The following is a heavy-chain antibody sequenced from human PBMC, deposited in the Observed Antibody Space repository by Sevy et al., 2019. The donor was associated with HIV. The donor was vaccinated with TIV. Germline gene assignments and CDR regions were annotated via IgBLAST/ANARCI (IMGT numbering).Heavy chain of an antibody. CDR2: INASGGRT. D-gene: IGHD5-12*01. V-gene: IGHV3-23*01. CDR1: GFTFSNYA. Sequence: GGSLRLSCAASGFTFSNYAMNWVRQAPGKGLEWVSGINASGGRTHYADSVKGRFTMSRDNSKNTVYLQLNSLRAEDTAVYYCAKDRRFGAYDAIYYFYGMDVWGQATTVTVSS. CDR3: AKDRRFGAYDAIYYFYGMDV. J-gene: IGHJ6*01.